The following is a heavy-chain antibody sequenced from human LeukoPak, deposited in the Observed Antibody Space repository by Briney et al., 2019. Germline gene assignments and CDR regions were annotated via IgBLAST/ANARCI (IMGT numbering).Heavy chain of an antibody. CDR1: GFTFSNYA. CDR2: IKQDGSAK. V-gene: IGHV3-7*01. Sequence: GGSLRLSCAASGFTFSNYAMHWVRQAPGKGLEWVANIKQDGSAKYYVDSLKGRFTISRDNAKNSLYLQMNSLRAEDTAVYYCAKGGLGDAFDIWGQGTMVTVSS. J-gene: IGHJ3*02. CDR3: AKGGLGDAFDI. D-gene: IGHD6-25*01.